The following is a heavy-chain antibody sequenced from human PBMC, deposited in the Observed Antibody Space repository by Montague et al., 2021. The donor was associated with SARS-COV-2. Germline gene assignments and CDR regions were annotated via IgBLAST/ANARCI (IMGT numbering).Heavy chain of an antibody. CDR3: ARVAQLLLGNPQNLFDP. CDR2: IPFDGNDR. CDR1: GFSFSSYA. V-gene: IGHV3-30-3*01. D-gene: IGHD4-23*01. J-gene: IGHJ5*02. Sequence: SLRLSCAASGFSFSSYAMHWVRQPPGKGLEWLAVIPFDGNDRYYAGSLRGRFTISRDNSKDTLYLQLTDLRSDDTGVYYCARVAQLLLGNPQNLFDPWGQGTLVTVST.